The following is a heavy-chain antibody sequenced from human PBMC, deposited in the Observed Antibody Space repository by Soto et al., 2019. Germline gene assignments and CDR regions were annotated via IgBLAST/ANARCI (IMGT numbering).Heavy chain of an antibody. Sequence: GASVKVSCKASGYTFTSYAMHWVRQAPGQRLEWMGWINAGNGNTKYSQKFQGRVTITRDTSASTAYMELSSLRSEDTAVYYCARVYSSGWTTSVEYYYYGMDVWGQGTTVTVSS. CDR2: INAGNGNT. D-gene: IGHD6-19*01. V-gene: IGHV1-3*01. CDR1: GYTFTSYA. J-gene: IGHJ6*02. CDR3: ARVYSSGWTTSVEYYYYGMDV.